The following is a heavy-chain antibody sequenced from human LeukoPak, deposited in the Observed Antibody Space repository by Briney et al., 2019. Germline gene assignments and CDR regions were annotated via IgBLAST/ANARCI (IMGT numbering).Heavy chain of an antibody. CDR2: ISSSSSYI. V-gene: IGHV3-21*01. D-gene: IGHD5-24*01. J-gene: IGHJ4*02. CDR1: GFTFSSYG. Sequence: GGSLRLSCAASGFTFSSYGMNWVRQAPGKGLEWVSSISSSSSYIYYADSVKGRFTISRDNAKNSLYLQMNSLRAEDAAVYYCARDGQRGGYNPGGQGTLVTVSS. CDR3: ARDGQRGGYNP.